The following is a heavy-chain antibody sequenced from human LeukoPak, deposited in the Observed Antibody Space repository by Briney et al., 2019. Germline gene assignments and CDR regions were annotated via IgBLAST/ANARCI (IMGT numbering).Heavy chain of an antibody. V-gene: IGHV1-69*06. CDR1: GGTFSSYA. J-gene: IGHJ5*02. D-gene: IGHD2-15*01. CDR3: ASGYCSGGSCYSNWFDP. Sequence: SVKVSCKASGGTFSSYAISWVRQAPGQGLEWMGGIIPIFGTANYAQKFQGRVTITADKSTSTAYMELSSLRSEDTAVYYCASGYCSGGSCYSNWFDPWGQGTLVTVSS. CDR2: IIPIFGTA.